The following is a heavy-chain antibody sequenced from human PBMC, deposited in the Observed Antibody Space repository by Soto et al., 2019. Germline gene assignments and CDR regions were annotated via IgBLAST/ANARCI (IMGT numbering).Heavy chain of an antibody. V-gene: IGHV1-18*01. J-gene: IGHJ4*02. CDR1: DYTFTSYD. Sequence: QGQLVQSGAEVKKPGASVKVSCKASDYTFTSYDISWVRQAPGQGLEWMGWISAYSGNTNYAQKFQGRVTMTTDTSTSTAYMELRSLRADDTAVYYCAIEGKTEYYFEYWGRGSLVTVSS. CDR2: ISAYSGNT. CDR3: AIEGKTEYYFEY.